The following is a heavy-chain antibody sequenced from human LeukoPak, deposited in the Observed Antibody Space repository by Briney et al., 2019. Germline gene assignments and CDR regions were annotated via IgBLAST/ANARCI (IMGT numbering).Heavy chain of an antibody. Sequence: SVKVPCKASGGTFSSYAISWVRQAPGQGLEWMGGIIPIFGTANYAQKFQGRVTITADESTSTAYMELSSLRSEDTAVYYCARGGNYYDSSGYYYPFDYWGQGTLVTVSS. CDR1: GGTFSSYA. D-gene: IGHD3-22*01. J-gene: IGHJ4*02. CDR3: ARGGNYYDSSGYYYPFDY. CDR2: IIPIFGTA. V-gene: IGHV1-69*01.